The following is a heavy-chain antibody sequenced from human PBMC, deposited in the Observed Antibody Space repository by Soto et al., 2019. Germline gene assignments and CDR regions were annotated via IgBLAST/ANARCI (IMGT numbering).Heavy chain of an antibody. CDR3: ASLRYCSGGSCQVAY. J-gene: IGHJ4*02. CDR2: ISSSGSTI. Sequence: GGSLRLSCAASGFTFSDYYMSWIRQAPGKGLEWVSYISSSGSTIYYADSVKGRFTISRDNAKNSLYLQMNSLRAEDTAVYYCASLRYCSGGSCQVAYWGQGTLVTVSS. D-gene: IGHD2-15*01. CDR1: GFTFSDYY. V-gene: IGHV3-11*01.